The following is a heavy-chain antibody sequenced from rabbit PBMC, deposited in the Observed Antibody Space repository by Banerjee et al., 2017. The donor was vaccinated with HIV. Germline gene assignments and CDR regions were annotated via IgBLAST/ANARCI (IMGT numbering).Heavy chain of an antibody. CDR3: ARVIYASTGGYYVPHYFGL. Sequence: QSLEESGGDLVKPGASPTLTFTASGFSLSNNYVMFWVRQAPVKGLEWIGCIYTGSGNTAYASWAKGRFTISKTSSTTVTLQMTSLTAADTATYFCARVIYASTGGYYVPHYFGLWGPGNLVTVS. J-gene: IGHJ4*01. CDR2: IYTGSGNT. V-gene: IGHV1S40*01. CDR1: GFSLSNNYV. D-gene: IGHD1-1*01.